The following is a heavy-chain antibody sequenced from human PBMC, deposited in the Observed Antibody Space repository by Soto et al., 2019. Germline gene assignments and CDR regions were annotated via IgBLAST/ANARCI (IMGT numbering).Heavy chain of an antibody. CDR3: ASPPTTGNYYYYGMDV. Sequence: QVQLVQSGAEVKKPGSSVKVSCKASGGTFSSYAISWVRPAPGQGLEWMGGIIPIFGTPNYAQKFEGRVTITADESTSTAYMKLSSLRSEDTAVYYCASPPTTGNYYYYGMDVWGQGATVTVSS. J-gene: IGHJ6*02. V-gene: IGHV1-69*12. D-gene: IGHD4-17*01. CDR1: GGTFSSYA. CDR2: IIPIFGTP.